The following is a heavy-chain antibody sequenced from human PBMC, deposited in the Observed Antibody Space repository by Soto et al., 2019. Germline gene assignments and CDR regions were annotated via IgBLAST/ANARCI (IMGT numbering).Heavy chain of an antibody. CDR3: ARHSPPFFYGSGPWDV. J-gene: IGHJ6*02. D-gene: IGHD3-10*01. CDR1: GGSISSYY. CDR2: IYYNGNT. V-gene: IGHV4-59*08. Sequence: SETLSLTCTVSGGSISSYYWSWIRQPPGKGLEWIGYIYYNGNTNYNPSLKSRLTISIDTSKNQFSLKLSSLSAADTAVYYCARHSPPFFYGSGPWDVWGQGTTVTVSS.